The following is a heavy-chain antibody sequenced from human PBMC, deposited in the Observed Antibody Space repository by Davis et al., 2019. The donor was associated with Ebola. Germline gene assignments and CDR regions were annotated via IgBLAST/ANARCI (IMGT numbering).Heavy chain of an antibody. CDR1: GFTFSSYW. J-gene: IGHJ6*02. CDR2: ISSSSSSSTI. CDR3: ASGDGRGSSYDMDV. D-gene: IGHD5-12*01. Sequence: GESLKISCAASGFTFSSYWMSWVRQAPGKGLEWISYISSSSSSSTIYYADSVKGRFTISRDNAKSSLFLHMNSLRAEDTAVYYCASGDGRGSSYDMDVWGQGTTVTVSS. V-gene: IGHV3-48*04.